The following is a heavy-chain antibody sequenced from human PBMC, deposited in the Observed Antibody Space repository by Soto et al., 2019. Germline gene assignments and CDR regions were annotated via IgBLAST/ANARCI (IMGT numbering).Heavy chain of an antibody. CDR3: AKDAVAYNGEWDWFDL. V-gene: IGHV3-23*01. CDR1: GFTFSSYA. CDR2: ISGSGGST. J-gene: IGHJ5*02. D-gene: IGHD3-10*01. Sequence: GGSLRLSCAASGFTFSSYAMSWVRQAPGKGLEWVSAISGSGGSTNYADSVKGRFTISRDDSKNTLYLQMSGLRVDDTALYYCAKDAVAYNGEWDWFDLWGQGTLVTVSS.